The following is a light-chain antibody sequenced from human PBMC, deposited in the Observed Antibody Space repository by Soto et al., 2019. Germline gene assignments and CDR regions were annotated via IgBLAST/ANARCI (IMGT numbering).Light chain of an antibody. Sequence: QSVLTQPPSASGTPGQRVTISCSGSSSNIGSNYVYWYQHLPGTAPKLLIYKNNQRPSGVPDRFSGSKSGTSASLAISGLRSEDEADYYCASWDDSLSAPSVVFGGGTKVTVL. CDR1: SSNIGSNY. CDR2: KNN. V-gene: IGLV1-47*01. CDR3: ASWDDSLSAPSVV. J-gene: IGLJ2*01.